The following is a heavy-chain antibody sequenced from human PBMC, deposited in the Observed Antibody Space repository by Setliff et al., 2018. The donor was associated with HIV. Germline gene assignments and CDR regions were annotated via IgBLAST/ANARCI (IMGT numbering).Heavy chain of an antibody. D-gene: IGHD6-6*01. Sequence: SETLSLTCAVYGGSFSGYYWSWIRQPPGKGLEWIGEINHSGSTNYIPSLKSRVTISVDTSKNQFSLKLSSVTAADTAVYYCARGKSIAARRKGGEWFDPWGQGTLVTVSS. CDR1: GGSFSGYY. CDR2: INHSGST. J-gene: IGHJ5*02. CDR3: ARGKSIAARRKGGEWFDP. V-gene: IGHV4-34*01.